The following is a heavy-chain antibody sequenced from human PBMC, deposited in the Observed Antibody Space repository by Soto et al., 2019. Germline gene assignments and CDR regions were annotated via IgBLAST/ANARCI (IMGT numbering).Heavy chain of an antibody. D-gene: IGHD3-22*01. J-gene: IGHJ4*02. CDR2: ISHDRNNK. V-gene: IGHV3-30-3*01. Sequence: HPGGSLRLSCAASGFTFNNNAMHWVRQAPGKGLDWVAVISHDRNNKYYADSVKGRFTISRDNSKNTLYLQMNSLRAEDTAVYYCATPERTYFYDSSGYYIPPPVYWGQGTLVTVSS. CDR1: GFTFNNNA. CDR3: ATPERTYFYDSSGYYIPPPVY.